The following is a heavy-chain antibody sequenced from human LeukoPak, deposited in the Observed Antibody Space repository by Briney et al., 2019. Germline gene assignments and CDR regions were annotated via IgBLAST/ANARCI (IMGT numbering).Heavy chain of an antibody. D-gene: IGHD2-15*01. Sequence: SETLSLTCAVSNGSFSAYYWSWIRQSPGKGLQWIGEISQSGSTNYNPSLKLRVSISLDTSKNQFSLRLSSVSAADTAVYFCARSYCSGGSCYMRGYYGMDVWATGTKVIVSS. CDR3: ARSYCSGGSCYMRGYYGMDV. CDR2: ISQSGST. J-gene: IGHJ6*04. CDR1: NGSFSAYY. V-gene: IGHV4-34*01.